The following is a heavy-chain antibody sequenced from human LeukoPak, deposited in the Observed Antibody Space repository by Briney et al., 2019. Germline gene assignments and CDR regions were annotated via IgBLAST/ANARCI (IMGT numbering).Heavy chain of an antibody. D-gene: IGHD6-19*01. V-gene: IGHV3-30*03. J-gene: IGHJ4*02. CDR1: GFSFSNHG. CDR2: IASDGGAK. Sequence: GTSLRLSCVTSGFSFSNHGMHWVRQAPGKGLEWVSVIASDGGAKFYADSVKGRFTLSRDNPKNMFFLQMNLLTVEDTAIYYCAREATWGQWYFDHWGQGTPVTVSS. CDR3: AREATWGQWYFDH.